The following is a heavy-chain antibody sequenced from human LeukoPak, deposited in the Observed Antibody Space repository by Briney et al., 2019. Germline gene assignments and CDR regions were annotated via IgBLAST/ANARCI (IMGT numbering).Heavy chain of an antibody. Sequence: WGSLTQTFAASGFTFSTYSMNWDRQAPGKGLEWVSYISSGGDTINYADSVKGRFTISRDNAKNSLYLQMNSLRAEDTAVYYCARDLFYAFDYWGQGTVHTVSS. CDR2: ISSGGDTI. J-gene: IGHJ4*02. CDR3: ARDLFYAFDY. D-gene: IGHD3-9*01. V-gene: IGHV3-48*01. CDR1: GFTFSTYS.